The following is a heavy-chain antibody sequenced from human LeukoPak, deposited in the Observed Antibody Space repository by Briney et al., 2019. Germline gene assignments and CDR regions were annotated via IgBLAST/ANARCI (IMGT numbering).Heavy chain of an antibody. J-gene: IGHJ3*02. Sequence: SETLSLTCTVSGGSISSYYWSWIRQPPGKGLEWIGYIYYSGSTNYNPSLKSRVTISVDTSKNQFSLKLSSVTAADTAVYYCARRTHYYDSSGWGTAFDIWGQGTMVTVSS. CDR2: IYYSGST. CDR1: GGSISSYY. D-gene: IGHD3-22*01. CDR3: ARRTHYYDSSGWGTAFDI. V-gene: IGHV4-59*12.